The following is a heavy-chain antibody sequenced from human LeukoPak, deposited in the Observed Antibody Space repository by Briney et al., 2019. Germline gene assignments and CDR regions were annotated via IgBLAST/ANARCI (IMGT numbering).Heavy chain of an antibody. CDR3: AKHAVCGTTRRDLLH. Sequence: GGSLRLSCAASGFTFSSFVMHWVRQAPGKGLEWMAVISNDGHNKNYADSVKGRFIISRDNSKNTLYLQMNSVTIEDTAVYFCAKHAVCGTTRRDLLHWGQGSLVSVSS. J-gene: IGHJ1*01. CDR1: GFTFSSFV. CDR2: ISNDGHNK. V-gene: IGHV3-30*18. D-gene: IGHD1-26*01.